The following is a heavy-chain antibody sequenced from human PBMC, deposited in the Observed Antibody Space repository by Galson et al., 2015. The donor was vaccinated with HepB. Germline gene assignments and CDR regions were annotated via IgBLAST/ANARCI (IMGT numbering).Heavy chain of an antibody. CDR3: ARVVVAGTMLDY. Sequence: SLRLSCAASGFTFSDYYMSWIRQAPGKGLEWVSYISSSTGYTNYADSVKRRFAISRDNAKNSLYLQMNSLTAEDTAVYYCARVVVAGTMLDYWGQGTLDTVSS. V-gene: IGHV3-11*05. CDR1: GFTFSDYY. J-gene: IGHJ4*02. D-gene: IGHD6-19*01. CDR2: ISSSTGYT.